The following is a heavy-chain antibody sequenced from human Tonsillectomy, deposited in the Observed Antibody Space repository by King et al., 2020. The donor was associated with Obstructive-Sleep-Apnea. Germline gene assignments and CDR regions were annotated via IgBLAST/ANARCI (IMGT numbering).Heavy chain of an antibody. V-gene: IGHV3-11*06. CDR3: ARDDTGSYSPRVGEGVDY. J-gene: IGHJ4*02. D-gene: IGHD1-26*01. CDR2: ISSISSYT. CDR1: GFTFSDYY. Sequence: VQLVESGGGLVKPGGSLRLSCAASGFTFSDYYMSCIRQAPGKGLEWVSYISSISSYTNYADSVKGRFTISRDNAKNSLYLQMNSLRAEETAVYYCARDDTGSYSPRVGEGVDYWGQGTLVTVSS.